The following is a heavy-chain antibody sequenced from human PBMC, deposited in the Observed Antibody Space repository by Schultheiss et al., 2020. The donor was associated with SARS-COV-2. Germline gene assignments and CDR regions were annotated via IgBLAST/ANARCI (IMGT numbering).Heavy chain of an antibody. V-gene: IGHV4-39*07. CDR1: GGSISSSSYY. CDR3: AREDYDSSGYYNWFDP. Sequence: SETLSLTCTVSGGSISSSSYYWGWIRQPPGKGLEWIGSIYYSGSTNYNPSLKSRVTISVDTSKNQFSLKLSSVTAADTAVYYCAREDYDSSGYYNWFDPWGQGTLVTVSS. CDR2: IYYSGST. D-gene: IGHD3-22*01. J-gene: IGHJ5*02.